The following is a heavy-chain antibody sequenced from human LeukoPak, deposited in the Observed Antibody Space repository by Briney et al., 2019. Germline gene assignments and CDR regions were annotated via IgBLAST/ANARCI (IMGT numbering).Heavy chain of an antibody. Sequence: ASVKVSCKASGGTFSSYAISWVRQAPGQGLEWMGGIIPIFGTANYAQKFQGRVTITTDESTSTAYMELSSLRSEDTAVYYCARDHGVHIQLFNWGQGTLVTVSS. CDR3: ARDHGVHIQLFN. CDR2: IIPIFGTA. CDR1: GGTFSSYA. V-gene: IGHV1-69*05. J-gene: IGHJ4*02. D-gene: IGHD5-18*01.